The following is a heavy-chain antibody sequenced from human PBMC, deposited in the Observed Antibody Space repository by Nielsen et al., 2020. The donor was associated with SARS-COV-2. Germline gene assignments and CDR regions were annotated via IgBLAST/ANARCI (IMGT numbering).Heavy chain of an antibody. CDR1: GFTFSSHA. CDR2: ISYDGNK. Sequence: GESLKISCAASGFTFSSHAMHWVRQAPGKGLEWLAIISYDGNKHYADSVKGRFTISRDNSKDTLYLQMDSLRPEDTAVYFCARETLDYTSSFVDYWGQGTLVTVSS. CDR3: ARETLDYTSSFVDY. D-gene: IGHD4-11*01. V-gene: IGHV3-30*04. J-gene: IGHJ4*02.